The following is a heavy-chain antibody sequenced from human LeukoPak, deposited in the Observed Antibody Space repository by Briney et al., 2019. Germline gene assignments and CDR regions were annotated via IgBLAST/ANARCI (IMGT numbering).Heavy chain of an antibody. CDR3: AQLGGIAAAGTYYFDY. V-gene: IGHV3-23*01. J-gene: IGHJ4*02. D-gene: IGHD6-13*01. CDR1: GYTFSSYA. CDR2: ISGSGGST. Sequence: GGSLRLSCAASGYTFSSYAMSWVRQAPGKGLEWVSAISGSGGSTYYADSVKGRFTISRDNSKHTLYLQMNSLRAEDTAVYYCAQLGGIAAAGTYYFDYWGQGTLVTVSS.